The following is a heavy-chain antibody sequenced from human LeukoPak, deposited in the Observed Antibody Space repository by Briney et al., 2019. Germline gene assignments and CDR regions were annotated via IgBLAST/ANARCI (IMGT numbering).Heavy chain of an antibody. Sequence: ASVKVSCKDSGYTFTSYDITWVRRATGQGLEWMGWMNPNSGNTGYAQRFQGRVTMTRDTSISTAYMELSSLRSEDTAVYYCARGYSNYDAIRTKSFYYMDVWGEGTTVTVSS. CDR1: GYTFTSYD. D-gene: IGHD4-11*01. CDR3: ARGYSNYDAIRTKSFYYMDV. CDR2: MNPNSGNT. V-gene: IGHV1-8*01. J-gene: IGHJ6*03.